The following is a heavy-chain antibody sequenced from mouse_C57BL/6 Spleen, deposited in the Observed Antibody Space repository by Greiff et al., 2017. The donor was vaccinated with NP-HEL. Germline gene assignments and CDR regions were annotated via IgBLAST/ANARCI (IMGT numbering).Heavy chain of an antibody. CDR2: IYPSDSET. D-gene: IGHD1-1*01. CDR3: ARDYGSSYDY. Sequence: VQLQESGAELVRPGSSVKLSCKASGYTFTSYWMDWVKQRPGQGLEWIGNIYPSDSETHYNQKFKDKATLTVDKSSSTAYMQLSSLTSEDSAVYYCARDYGSSYDYWGQGTTLTVSS. CDR1: GYTFTSYW. J-gene: IGHJ2*01. V-gene: IGHV1-61*01.